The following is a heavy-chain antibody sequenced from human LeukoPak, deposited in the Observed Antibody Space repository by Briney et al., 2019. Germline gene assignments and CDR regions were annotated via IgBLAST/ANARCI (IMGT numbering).Heavy chain of an antibody. Sequence: PSETLSLTCTVSGGSISSSSYYWGWIRQPPGKGLEWIGSIYYSGSTYYNPSLKSRVTISVDTSTNQFSLKLSSVTAADTAVYYCASGPYYGDYARFNWFDPWGQGTLVTVSS. CDR2: IYYSGST. CDR3: ASGPYYGDYARFNWFDP. J-gene: IGHJ5*02. D-gene: IGHD4-17*01. V-gene: IGHV4-39*07. CDR1: GGSISSSSYY.